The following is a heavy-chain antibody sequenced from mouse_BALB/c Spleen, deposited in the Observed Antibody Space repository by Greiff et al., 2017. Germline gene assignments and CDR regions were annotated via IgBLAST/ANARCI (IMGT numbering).Heavy chain of an antibody. CDR1: GFSLSTSGMG. V-gene: IGHV8-12*01. Sequence: QVTLKVSGPGILQPSQTLSLTCSFSGFSLSTSGMGVSWIRQPSGKGLEWLAHIYWDDDKRYNPSLKSRLTISKDTSRNQVFLKITSVDTADTATYYCARRVADGYDVGAMDYWGQGTSVTVSS. CDR3: ARRVADGYDVGAMDY. J-gene: IGHJ4*01. D-gene: IGHD2-2*01. CDR2: IYWDDDK.